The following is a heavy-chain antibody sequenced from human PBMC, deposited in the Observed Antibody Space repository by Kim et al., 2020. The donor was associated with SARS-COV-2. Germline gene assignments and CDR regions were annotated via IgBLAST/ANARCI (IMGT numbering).Heavy chain of an antibody. CDR1: GDTFNSYG. V-gene: IGHV1-69*06. D-gene: IGHD3-3*01. J-gene: IGHJ4*02. CDR2: MIPIFGTS. CDR3: ATTVFGGSNSRYYFDF. Sequence: SVKVFCKASGDTFNSYGISWVRQAPGQGLEWLGGMIPIFGTSRYAQKFQGRVTMTADKFTSTAYMDLSSLRSEDTAVYYCATTVFGGSNSRYYFDFWGQGTPVTVSS.